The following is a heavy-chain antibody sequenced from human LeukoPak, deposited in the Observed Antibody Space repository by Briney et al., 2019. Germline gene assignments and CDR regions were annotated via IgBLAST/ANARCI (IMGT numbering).Heavy chain of an antibody. V-gene: IGHV4-4*02. J-gene: IGHJ5*02. CDR2: IYHSGST. CDR3: ARDLVVAATRWFDP. D-gene: IGHD2-15*01. CDR1: GGSISSSNW. Sequence: PSETLSLTCAVSGGSISSSNWWSWVRQPPGKGLEWIGEIYHSGSTNYNPSLKSRVTISVDKSKNQFSLKLSSVTAADTAVYYCARDLVVAATRWFDPWGQGTLVTVSS.